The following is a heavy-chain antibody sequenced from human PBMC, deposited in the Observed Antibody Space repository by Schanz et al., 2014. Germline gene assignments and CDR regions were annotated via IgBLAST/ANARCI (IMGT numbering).Heavy chain of an antibody. J-gene: IGHJ4*02. V-gene: IGHV1-46*03. Sequence: QVQLVQSGAEVKKPGASVKVSCKASGYTFTSDSMHWVRQAPGQGLEWMGMINPSGGSTTYAQKFQGRVTMTRDTSTSTVYMELSSLRAEDTAVYYCARDGVDAAAEGNYWGQGTLXTVSS. D-gene: IGHD6-13*01. CDR1: GYTFTSDS. CDR2: INPSGGST. CDR3: ARDGVDAAAEGNY.